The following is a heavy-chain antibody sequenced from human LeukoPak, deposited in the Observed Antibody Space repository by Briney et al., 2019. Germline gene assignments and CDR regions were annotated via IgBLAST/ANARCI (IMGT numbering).Heavy chain of an antibody. CDR2: IYYSGST. V-gene: IGHV4-39*01. J-gene: IGHJ4*02. D-gene: IGHD3-3*01. Sequence: PSETLSLTCTVSGGSISSSSYYWGWIRQPPGKGLEWIGSIYYSGSTYYNPSLKSRVTISVDTSKNQFSLKLSSVTAADTAVYYCASIIEWLLDVKYFDYWGQGTLVTVSS. CDR1: GGSISSSSYY. CDR3: ASIIEWLLDVKYFDY.